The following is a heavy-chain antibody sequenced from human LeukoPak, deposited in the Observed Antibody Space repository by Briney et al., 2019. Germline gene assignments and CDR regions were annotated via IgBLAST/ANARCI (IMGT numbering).Heavy chain of an antibody. CDR1: GYTLTELS. V-gene: IGHV1-24*01. D-gene: IGHD3-22*01. CDR3: ATDARYCYDSSGDY. CDR2: FDPEDGET. Sequence: ASVKVSCKVSGYTLTELSMHWVRQAPGKGLEWMGGFDPEDGETIYAQKFQGRVTMTEDTSTDTAYMELSSLRSEDTAVYYCATDARYCYDSSGDYWGQGTLVTVSS. J-gene: IGHJ4*02.